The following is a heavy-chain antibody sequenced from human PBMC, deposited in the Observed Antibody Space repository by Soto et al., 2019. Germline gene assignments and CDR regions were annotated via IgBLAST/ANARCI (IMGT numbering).Heavy chain of an antibody. V-gene: IGHV5-51*01. J-gene: IGHJ4*02. CDR3: ARYRSGRYASPDY. CDR1: GYSFTTHW. CDR2: IYPGDSDT. Sequence: GESLKISCKGSGYSFTTHWIAWVRQMPGKGLEWMGIIYPGDSDTRYSPSFQGQVTISADKSISTAYLQWSSLKASDTAMYHCARYRSGRYASPDYWGQGTLVTVSS. D-gene: IGHD1-26*01.